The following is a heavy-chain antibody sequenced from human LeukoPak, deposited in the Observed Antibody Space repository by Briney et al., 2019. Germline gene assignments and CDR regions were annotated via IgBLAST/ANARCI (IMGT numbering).Heavy chain of an antibody. CDR2: ISGSGGST. Sequence: PGGSLRLSCAASGFTFSSYAMSWVRQAPGKGLEWVSAISGSGGSTYYADSVKGRFTISRDSSKNTLYLQMNSLGAEDTAVYYCARGSGYFLDFDYWAREPWSPSPQ. CDR3: ARGSGYFLDFDY. V-gene: IGHV3-23*01. D-gene: IGHD3-22*01. CDR1: GFTFSSYA. J-gene: IGHJ4*02.